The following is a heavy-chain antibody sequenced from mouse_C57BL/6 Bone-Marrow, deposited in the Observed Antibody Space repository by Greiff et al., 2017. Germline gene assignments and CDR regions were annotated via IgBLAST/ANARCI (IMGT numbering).Heavy chain of an antibody. CDR3: SEDAAVYYCACGSNHWYFDV. CDR1: YTFSRRVH. CDR2: GQGLEWIG. J-gene: IGHJ1*03. D-gene: IGHD2-5*01. Sequence: VQLQQSGPELARPWASVKISCQAFYTFSRRVHFAIRDTNYWMQWVKQRPGQGLEWIGAIYPGNGDTSYNQKFEGKATLTADKSSSTAYMQLSSLTSEDAAVYYCACGSNHWYFDVWGTGTTVTVSS. V-gene: IGHV1-87*01.